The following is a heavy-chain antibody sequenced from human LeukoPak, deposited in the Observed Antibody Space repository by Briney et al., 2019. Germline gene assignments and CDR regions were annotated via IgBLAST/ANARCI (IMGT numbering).Heavy chain of an antibody. Sequence: SETLSLTFTVSGGSITSSSYYWGWIRQPPGKGLEWIGSIYYRGRTYYSPSLKSRVTISVDTSKNQLSLKLSSVTAADTAVYYCARASYGRNGMDVWGQGTTVTVSS. J-gene: IGHJ6*01. CDR1: GGSITSSSYY. D-gene: IGHD1-26*01. CDR3: ARASYGRNGMDV. CDR2: IYYRGRT. V-gene: IGHV4-39*07.